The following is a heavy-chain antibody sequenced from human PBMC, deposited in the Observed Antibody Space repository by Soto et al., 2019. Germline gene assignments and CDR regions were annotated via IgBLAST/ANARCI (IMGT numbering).Heavy chain of an antibody. J-gene: IGHJ4*02. Sequence: QVQLVESGGGVVQPGRSLRLSCAASKSIFTGYGMHWVRQAPGKGLDWVAVIWYDGRNKYYADSVKGRFTISRDNSKNTLSLHMDSPRAEDTAVYYCARDGTGGTPFRGYLDYWGQGALFTVSS. V-gene: IGHV3-33*01. CDR1: KSIFTGYG. CDR3: ARDGTGGTPFRGYLDY. D-gene: IGHD2-8*02. CDR2: IWYDGRNK.